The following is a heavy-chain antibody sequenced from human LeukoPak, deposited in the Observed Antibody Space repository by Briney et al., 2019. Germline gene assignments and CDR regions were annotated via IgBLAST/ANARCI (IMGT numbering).Heavy chain of an antibody. D-gene: IGHD2-15*01. V-gene: IGHV3-30*18. Sequence: GGSLRLSCAASGFTFSSYWMSWVRQAPGKGLEWVAVISYDGSNKYYADSVKGRFTISRDNSKNTLYLQMNSLRAEDTAVYYCAKDPSPQYCSGGSCYSERDYYYYGMDVWGQGTTVTVSS. CDR3: AKDPSPQYCSGGSCYSERDYYYYGMDV. J-gene: IGHJ6*02. CDR2: ISYDGSNK. CDR1: GFTFSSYW.